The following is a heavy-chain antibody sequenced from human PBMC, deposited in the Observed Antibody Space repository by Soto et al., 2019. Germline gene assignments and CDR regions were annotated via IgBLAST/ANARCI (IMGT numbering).Heavy chain of an antibody. V-gene: IGHV1-18*01. CDR1: GYTFTSYG. J-gene: IGHJ4*02. CDR2: ISAYSGNT. CDR3: ARIPPTTLRYFDWLSPPPFDY. D-gene: IGHD3-9*01. Sequence: ASVKVSCKASGYTFTSYGISWVRQAPGQGLEWMGWISAYSGNTNYAQKLQGRVTMTADTSTSTAYMELRSLRSDDTAVYYCARIPPTTLRYFDWLSPPPFDYWGQGTLVTVSS.